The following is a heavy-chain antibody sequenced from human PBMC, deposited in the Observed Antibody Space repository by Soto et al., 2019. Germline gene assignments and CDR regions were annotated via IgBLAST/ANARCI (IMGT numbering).Heavy chain of an antibody. V-gene: IGHV2-5*01. CDR3: AHRGPIAPVAFAY. Sequence: QITLKESGPSLVNPTQSLTLTCSFSGFSLTTTEVAVGWIRQPPGKALEWLALIYWNDDKRYSQSLKSSLTTTKDTAKSQAVLTRTNAHPEVPATYFSAHRGPIAPVAFAYWGKGILVTVSS. CDR2: IYWNDDK. D-gene: IGHD6-13*01. CDR1: GFSLTTTEVA. J-gene: IGHJ4*02.